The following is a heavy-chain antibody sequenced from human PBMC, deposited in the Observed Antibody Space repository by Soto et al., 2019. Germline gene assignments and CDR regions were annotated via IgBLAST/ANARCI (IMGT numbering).Heavy chain of an antibody. Sequence: SETLSLTCTVSGGSISSGGYYWSWIRQHPGKGLEWIGYIYHSGSTYYNPSLKSRVTISVDRSKNQFSLKLSSVTAADTAVYYCARTYYYGSGSYPNWFDPWGQGTLVTVSS. CDR1: GGSISSGGYY. CDR2: IYHSGST. J-gene: IGHJ5*02. D-gene: IGHD3-10*01. CDR3: ARTYYYGSGSYPNWFDP. V-gene: IGHV4-30-2*01.